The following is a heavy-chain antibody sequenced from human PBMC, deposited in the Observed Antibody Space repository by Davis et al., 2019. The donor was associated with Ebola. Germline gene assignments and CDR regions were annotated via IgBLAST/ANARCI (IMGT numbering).Heavy chain of an antibody. CDR2: ISGSGDST. Sequence: GESLKISCAASGFTFSSYAMSWVRQAPGKGLEWVSAISGSGDSTYYADSVKGRFTISRDNSKNMLFLQMDGLRADDTAVYYCAKGDRTTLYYDTCHDYWGQGTLVTVSA. CDR1: GFTFSSYA. J-gene: IGHJ4*02. CDR3: AKGDRTTLYYDTCHDY. V-gene: IGHV3-23*01. D-gene: IGHD3-22*01.